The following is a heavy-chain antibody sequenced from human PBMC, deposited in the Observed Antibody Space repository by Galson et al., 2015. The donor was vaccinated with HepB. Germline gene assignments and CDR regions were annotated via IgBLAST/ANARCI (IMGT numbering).Heavy chain of an antibody. V-gene: IGHV3-23*01. Sequence: SLRLSCAASGFTFSSYAMSWVRQAPGKGLEWVSAISGSGGSTYYADSVKGRFTISRDNSKNTLYLQMNSLRAEDTAVYYCAKGGFGELSYYYYYMDVWGKGTTVTVSS. CDR1: GFTFSSYA. J-gene: IGHJ6*03. D-gene: IGHD3-10*01. CDR3: AKGGFGELSYYYYYMDV. CDR2: ISGSGGST.